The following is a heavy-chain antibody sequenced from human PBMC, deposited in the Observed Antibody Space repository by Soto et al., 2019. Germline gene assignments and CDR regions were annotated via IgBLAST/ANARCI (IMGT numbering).Heavy chain of an antibody. J-gene: IGHJ6*02. CDR1: GYTFTSYG. Sequence: ASVKVSCKASGYTFTSYGISWVRQAPGQGLEWMGWISAYNGNTNYAQKLQGRVTMTTDTSTSTAYMELRSLRSDDTAVYYCAREDRGDLWFGELLESSYGMDVWGQGTTVTASS. V-gene: IGHV1-18*01. CDR2: ISAYNGNT. D-gene: IGHD3-10*01. CDR3: AREDRGDLWFGELLESSYGMDV.